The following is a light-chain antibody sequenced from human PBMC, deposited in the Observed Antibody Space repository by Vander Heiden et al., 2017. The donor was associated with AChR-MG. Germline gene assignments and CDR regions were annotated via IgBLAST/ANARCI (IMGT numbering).Light chain of an antibody. CDR1: QSVSSY. CDR2: DAS. V-gene: IGKV3-11*01. Sequence: EIVLTQSPATLSLSPGGRATLSCRASQSVSSYLAWYKQKPGQAPRLLIYDASNRATGIPARFSGSGSGTDFTLTISSLEPEEFAVYYCQQRSNWPPTFGQGTKLEIK. J-gene: IGKJ2*01. CDR3: QQRSNWPPT.